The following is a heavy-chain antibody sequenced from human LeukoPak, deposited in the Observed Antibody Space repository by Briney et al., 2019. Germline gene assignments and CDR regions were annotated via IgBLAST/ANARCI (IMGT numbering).Heavy chain of an antibody. V-gene: IGHV3-15*01. Sequence: GGSLRLSCAASGFTFSNAWMSWFRQAPGKGLEWVGRIKSKTDGGTTDYAAPVKGRFTISRDDSKNTLYLQMNSLETEDTAVYYCTTELLTGGYFDYWGQGTLVTVPS. J-gene: IGHJ4*02. D-gene: IGHD3-10*01. CDR3: TTELLTGGYFDY. CDR1: GFTFSNAW. CDR2: IKSKTDGGTT.